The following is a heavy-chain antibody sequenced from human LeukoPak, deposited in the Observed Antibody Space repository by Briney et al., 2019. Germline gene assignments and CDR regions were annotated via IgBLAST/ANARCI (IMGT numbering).Heavy chain of an antibody. D-gene: IGHD6-13*01. CDR1: GDSISSHY. CDR2: VYYSGST. CDR3: ARERIAVAGPNNWLDP. Sequence: SETLSLTCTVSGDSISSHYWSWIRQPPGKGLEWIGYVYYSGSTHYSPSLKNRVTISVETSKNKFSLKLNSVTAADTAVYYCARERIAVAGPNNWLDPWGQGTLVTVSS. J-gene: IGHJ5*02. V-gene: IGHV4-59*11.